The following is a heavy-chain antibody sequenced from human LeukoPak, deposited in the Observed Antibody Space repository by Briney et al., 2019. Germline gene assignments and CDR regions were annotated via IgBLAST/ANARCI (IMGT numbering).Heavy chain of an antibody. CDR3: ARARLRSEDFSTPYYFDF. CDR1: GASIRSGGFY. V-gene: IGHV4-31*03. D-gene: IGHD3-16*01. CDR2: IYFNGDT. Sequence: SETLSLTCSVSGASIRSGGFYRSWLRQHPRRGLEWIGYIYFNGDTYYNPSLKSRVTISVDTSQNRFSLRVHSVTAADTAVYFCARARLRSEDFSTPYYFDFWGRGTLVTVSS. J-gene: IGHJ4*02.